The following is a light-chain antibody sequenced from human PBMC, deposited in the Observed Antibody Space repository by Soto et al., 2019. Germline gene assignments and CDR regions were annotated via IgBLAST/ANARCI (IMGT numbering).Light chain of an antibody. J-gene: IGKJ1*01. V-gene: IGKV1-5*01. Sequence: DRVALDCRASQSIGDSLAWYQQKPGKAPYLLISDVSSLERGVPSRFSGSGSGTEFTLTISSLQPDDVATYYCQQYDSYSPTFGQGTKVDIK. CDR1: QSIGDS. CDR3: QQYDSYSPT. CDR2: DVS.